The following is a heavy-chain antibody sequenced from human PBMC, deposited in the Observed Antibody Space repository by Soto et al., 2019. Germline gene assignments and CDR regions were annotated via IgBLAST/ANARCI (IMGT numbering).Heavy chain of an antibody. CDR1: GGSFSGYY. J-gene: IGHJ4*02. CDR3: ARTYSSSWSPFEY. D-gene: IGHD6-13*01. Sequence: QVQLQQWGAGLLKPSETLSLTCAVYGGSFSGYYWSWIRQPPGKGLEWIGEINHSGSTNYNPSLKSRVTLSVDTSKNQFSLKLSSVTAADTAVYSCARTYSSSWSPFEYWGQGTLVTVSS. CDR2: INHSGST. V-gene: IGHV4-34*01.